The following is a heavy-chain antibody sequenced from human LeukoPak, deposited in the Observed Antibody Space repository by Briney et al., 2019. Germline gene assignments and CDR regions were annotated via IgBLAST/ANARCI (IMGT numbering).Heavy chain of an antibody. D-gene: IGHD1-26*01. CDR3: ARDRASKWELLGFMDY. CDR2: IKQDGSEK. V-gene: IGHV3-7*01. J-gene: IGHJ4*02. CDR1: GFTPSSYW. Sequence: GGSLSLSCAASGFTPSSYWMSWVRPAAGKGLEWVANIKQDGSEKYYVDSVKGRFTISRDNAKNSLYLQMNSLRAEDTAVYYCARDRASKWELLGFMDYWGQGTLVTVSS.